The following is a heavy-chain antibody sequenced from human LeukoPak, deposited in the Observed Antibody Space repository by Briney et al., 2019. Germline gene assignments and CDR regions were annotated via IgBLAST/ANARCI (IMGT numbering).Heavy chain of an antibody. Sequence: GASVKVSFKASGGTFSSYTISWGRQSPGQGLGWMGGIILILGIANYAQKFQGRVTITADKSTSTAYMELSSMRSEDTAVYYCARDYNDFWSQFRYYMDVWGKGTTVTVSS. D-gene: IGHD3-3*01. CDR3: ARDYNDFWSQFRYYMDV. V-gene: IGHV1-69*10. CDR2: IILILGIA. CDR1: GGTFSSYT. J-gene: IGHJ6*03.